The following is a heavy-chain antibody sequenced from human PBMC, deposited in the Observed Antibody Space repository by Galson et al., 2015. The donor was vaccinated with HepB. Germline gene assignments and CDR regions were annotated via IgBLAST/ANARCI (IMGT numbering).Heavy chain of an antibody. CDR1: GGSISSGLW. J-gene: IGHJ4*02. D-gene: IGHD5-18*01. CDR3: ARDGYSHGSFDY. V-gene: IGHV4-4*01. CDR2: IYHSGST. Sequence: ETLSLTCAVSGGSISSGLWWSWVRQPPGKGLEWIGEIYHSGSTNYNPSLKSRVTISVDKPRNQFSLRLNSVTAADTAVYFCARDGYSHGSFDYWGQGTLVTVSS.